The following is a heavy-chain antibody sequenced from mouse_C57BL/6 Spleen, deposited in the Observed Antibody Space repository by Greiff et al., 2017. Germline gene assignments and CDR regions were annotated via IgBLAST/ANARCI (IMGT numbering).Heavy chain of an antibody. CDR2: IDPSDSET. CDR1: GYTFTSYW. V-gene: IGHV1-52*01. J-gene: IGHJ1*03. Sequence: QVQLQQPGAELVRPGSSVKLSCKASGYTFTSYWMHWVKQRPIQGLEWIGNIDPSDSETHYNQKFKDKATLTVDKSSSTAYMQLSSLTSEDSAVYYCAREDYYGSSHWYFDVWGTGTTVTVSS. D-gene: IGHD1-1*01. CDR3: AREDYYGSSHWYFDV.